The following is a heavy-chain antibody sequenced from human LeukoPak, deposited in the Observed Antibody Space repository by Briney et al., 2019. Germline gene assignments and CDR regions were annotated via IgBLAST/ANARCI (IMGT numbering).Heavy chain of an antibody. CDR2: ISGDGGST. V-gene: IGHV3-43*02. Sequence: GGSLRLSCAASGFTFDDYAMHWVRQAPGKGLEWVSLISGDGGSTYYADSVKGRFTISRDNAKNSLYLQMNSLRAEDTAVYYCARDKSRGRESDAFDIWGQGTMVTVSS. CDR3: ARDKSRGRESDAFDI. D-gene: IGHD1-26*01. J-gene: IGHJ3*02. CDR1: GFTFDDYA.